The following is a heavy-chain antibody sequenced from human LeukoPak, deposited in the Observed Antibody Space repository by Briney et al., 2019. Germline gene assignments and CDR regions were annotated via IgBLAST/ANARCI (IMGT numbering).Heavy chain of an antibody. J-gene: IGHJ4*02. CDR1: GYTFTGYY. Sequence: ASVKVSCKASGYTFTGYYMHWVRQAPGQGLEWMGWIHPNSGGTKYAQRFQGRVTVTRDTSISTVYMELSRLRSDDTAVYYCARWGKCYYDSSGYYYWGQGTLVSVSS. D-gene: IGHD3-22*01. CDR3: ARWGKCYYDSSGYYY. CDR2: IHPNSGGT. V-gene: IGHV1-2*02.